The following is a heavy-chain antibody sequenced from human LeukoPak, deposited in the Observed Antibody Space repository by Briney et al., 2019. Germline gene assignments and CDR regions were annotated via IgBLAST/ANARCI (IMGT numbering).Heavy chain of an antibody. J-gene: IGHJ4*02. Sequence: ASVKVSCKASGYTFTSYGISWVRQAPGQGLEWMGWISAYNGNTNYAQKLQGRVTMTTDTSTSTAYMELSSLRSEDTAVYYCAAAPITMVRGVTLVFDYWGQGTLVTVSS. CDR2: ISAYNGNT. D-gene: IGHD3-10*01. CDR3: AAAPITMVRGVTLVFDY. CDR1: GYTFTSYG. V-gene: IGHV1-18*01.